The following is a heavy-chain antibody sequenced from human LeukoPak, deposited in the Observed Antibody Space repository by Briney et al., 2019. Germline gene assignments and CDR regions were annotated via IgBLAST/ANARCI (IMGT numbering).Heavy chain of an antibody. V-gene: IGHV3-21*01. CDR1: GFTFSSYT. J-gene: IGHJ4*02. Sequence: GGSERLSCAASGFTFSSYTMNWVRQAPGKGLEWVSLISSSSSYIFYADSVKGRFTISRDNAKKSLYLQMNSLRAEDTAVYYCARPLSGPTDFDYWGQGTLATDSS. D-gene: IGHD1-26*01. CDR2: ISSSSSYI. CDR3: ARPLSGPTDFDY.